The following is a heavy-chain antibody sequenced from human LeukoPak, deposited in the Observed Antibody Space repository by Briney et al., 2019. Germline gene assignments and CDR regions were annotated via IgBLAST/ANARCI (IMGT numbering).Heavy chain of an antibody. CDR3: AREGVGATHFDY. CDR1: GFTFSSYA. Sequence: PGGSLRLSCAASGFTFSSYAMNWVRQAPGKGLEWVSGISGSSGSKYYADSVKGRFTISRDNSKNTVYLQMNSLRAEDTAVYYCAREGVGATHFDYWGQGTLVTVSS. D-gene: IGHD1-26*01. CDR2: ISGSSGSK. J-gene: IGHJ4*02. V-gene: IGHV3-23*01.